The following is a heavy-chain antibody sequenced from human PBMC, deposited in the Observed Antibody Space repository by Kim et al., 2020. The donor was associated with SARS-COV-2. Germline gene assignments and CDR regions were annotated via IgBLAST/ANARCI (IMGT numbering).Heavy chain of an antibody. Sequence: GGSLRLSCAASGFPFSDHGMHWVRQAPGKGLEWVAFISYDGSSTYYADSVKGRFTISRDNFKNTLYLQMNSLRPEDTAMYYCAKRMRVGGLYGLEYWGQG. CDR2: ISYDGSST. V-gene: IGHV3-30*18. CDR3: AKRMRVGGLYGLEY. J-gene: IGHJ4*02. CDR1: GFPFSDHG. D-gene: IGHD1-26*01.